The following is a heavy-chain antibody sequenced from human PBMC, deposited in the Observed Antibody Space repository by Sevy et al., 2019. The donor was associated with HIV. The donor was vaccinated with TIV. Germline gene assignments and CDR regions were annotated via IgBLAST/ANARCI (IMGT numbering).Heavy chain of an antibody. CDR2: ISSRSGTI. V-gene: IGHV3-48*01. J-gene: IGHJ4*02. Sequence: GGSLRLSCAASGITLSNYGVNWVRQAPGKGLEWVSYISSRSGTIYYVDSVKGRFTISRDNAKNTLSLQMNSLRAEDTAVYYCARGGYPRPFDYWGQGTLVTVSS. D-gene: IGHD1-1*01. CDR1: GITLSNYG. CDR3: ARGGYPRPFDY.